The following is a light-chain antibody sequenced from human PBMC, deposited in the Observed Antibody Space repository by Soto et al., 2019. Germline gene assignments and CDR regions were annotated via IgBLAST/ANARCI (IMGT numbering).Light chain of an antibody. CDR1: QSVSSSY. CDR2: GAS. Sequence: EIVLTQSPGTLSLSPGERATLSCRASQSVSSSYLAWYQQKPGQAPRLLIYGASSRATGIPDRFSGSGSGTDFALTINRLEPEDVAVYYCQQYGSSGYTFGQGTKLEIK. CDR3: QQYGSSGYT. J-gene: IGKJ2*01. V-gene: IGKV3-20*01.